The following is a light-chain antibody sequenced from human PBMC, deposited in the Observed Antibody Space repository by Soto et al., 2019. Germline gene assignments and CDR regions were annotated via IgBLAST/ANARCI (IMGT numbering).Light chain of an antibody. Sequence: QSVLLQPTSASGTPGQRVTISCSGSTSNIGSNTVSWYQQLPGPAPKLLIYSHNQRPSGVPDRFSGSKSGTSASLAISGLQSEDEADYYCAAWDDSLTAYVFGTGTKVTVL. CDR2: SHN. V-gene: IGLV1-44*01. J-gene: IGLJ1*01. CDR1: TSNIGSNT. CDR3: AAWDDSLTAYV.